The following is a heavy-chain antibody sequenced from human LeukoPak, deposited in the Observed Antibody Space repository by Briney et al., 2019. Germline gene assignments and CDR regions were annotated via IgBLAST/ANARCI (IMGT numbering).Heavy chain of an antibody. CDR3: ARATDDYGGNTVSDAFDL. D-gene: IGHD4-23*01. CDR2: INHSGST. J-gene: IGHJ3*01. Sequence: SETLSLTCALYGGSFSGYYWIWIREPPGKALEWMGEINHSGSTNYNPSLKSRVTISVDTSKNQFSLKLSSVTAADTAVYYCARATDDYGGNTVSDAFDLWGQGTMVTVSS. V-gene: IGHV4-34*01. CDR1: GGSFSGYY.